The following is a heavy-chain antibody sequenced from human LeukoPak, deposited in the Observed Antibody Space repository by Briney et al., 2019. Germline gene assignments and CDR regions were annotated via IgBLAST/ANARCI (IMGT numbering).Heavy chain of an antibody. CDR2: INHSGST. CDR1: GGSFSDNY. D-gene: IGHD4-17*01. J-gene: IGHJ3*02. V-gene: IGHV4-34*01. Sequence: PSETLSLTCAVYGGSFSDNYWSWIRQPPGKGLEWIGEINHSGSTNYSPSLRSRVTISVDTSKNQFSLHLRSVTAADTAVYYCASPTTVTTSAYRAFDIWGQGTMVTVSA. CDR3: ASPTTVTTSAYRAFDI.